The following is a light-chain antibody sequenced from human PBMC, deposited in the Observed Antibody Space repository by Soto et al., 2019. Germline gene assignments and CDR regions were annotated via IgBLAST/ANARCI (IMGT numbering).Light chain of an antibody. CDR3: AAWDDSLNGYV. Sequence: QSVLTQPPSASGTPGQRVTISCSGSSSNIGSNTVNWYQQLPGTAPKLLIYSNNQGPSGVPDRFSGSKSGTSASLAISGLQSEDEADYYCAAWDDSLNGYVFGTGTKLTVL. J-gene: IGLJ1*01. CDR1: SSNIGSNT. CDR2: SNN. V-gene: IGLV1-44*01.